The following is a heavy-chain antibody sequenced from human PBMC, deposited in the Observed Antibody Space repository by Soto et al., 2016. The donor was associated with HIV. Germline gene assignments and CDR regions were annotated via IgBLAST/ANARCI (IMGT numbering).Heavy chain of an antibody. CDR2: IYSGGST. Sequence: EVQLVESGGGLVQPGGPVRLSCAASGFTVSSNYMSWVRQAPGKGLEWVSVIYSGGSTYYAGSVKGRFTISRDNSKNTLYLQMNSLRAEDTALYYCARGGTYYYDSSGYYYYFDYWGQGTLVTVSS. CDR3: ARGGTYYYDSSGYYYYFDY. J-gene: IGHJ4*02. V-gene: IGHV3-66*01. D-gene: IGHD3-22*01. CDR1: GFTVSSNY.